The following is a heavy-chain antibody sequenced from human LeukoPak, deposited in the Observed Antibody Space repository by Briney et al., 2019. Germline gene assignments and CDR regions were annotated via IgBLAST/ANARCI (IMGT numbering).Heavy chain of an antibody. CDR3: ARTATVTTYYYYGMDV. D-gene: IGHD4-11*01. CDR1: GGTLSSYA. V-gene: IGHV1-69*13. CDR2: IIPIFGTA. J-gene: IGHJ6*02. Sequence: SVKVSCKASGGTLSSYAISWVRQAPGQGLEWMGGIIPIFGTANYAQKFQGRVTITADESTSTAYMELSSLRSEDTAVYYCARTATVTTYYYYGMDVWGQGTTVTVSS.